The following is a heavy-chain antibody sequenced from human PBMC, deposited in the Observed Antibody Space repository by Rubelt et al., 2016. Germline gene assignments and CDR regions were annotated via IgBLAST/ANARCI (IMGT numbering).Heavy chain of an antibody. CDR3: AREGADGYNYGTVYY. V-gene: IGHV3-7*01. J-gene: IGHJ4*02. CDR1: GFTFSNYL. D-gene: IGHD5-24*01. Sequence: EVELLESGGGLVQPGGSLRLSCAASGFTFSNYLMNWIRQAPGTGLEWVANIKQDASEDYYVDHGEGRLTIAGDNTKKILYLQMNSLRAEDTAVYYCAREGADGYNYGTVYYWGQGTLVTVSS. CDR2: IKQDASED.